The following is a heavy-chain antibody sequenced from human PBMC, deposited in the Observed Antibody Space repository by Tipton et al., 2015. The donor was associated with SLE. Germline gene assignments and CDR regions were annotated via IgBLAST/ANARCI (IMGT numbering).Heavy chain of an antibody. V-gene: IGHV3-30-3*01. D-gene: IGHD3-16*01. J-gene: IGHJ3*02. CDR3: ARKGRLRRDSFDI. CDR1: GFTFNNYA. CDR2: ILYDGSNQ. Sequence: SLRLSCAASGFTFNNYAMEWVRQAPGKGLEWGAVILYDGSNQYYADSVKGRFTISRDNAKNSLYLQMNSLRAEDTAVYYCARKGRLRRDSFDIWGQGTMVTVSS.